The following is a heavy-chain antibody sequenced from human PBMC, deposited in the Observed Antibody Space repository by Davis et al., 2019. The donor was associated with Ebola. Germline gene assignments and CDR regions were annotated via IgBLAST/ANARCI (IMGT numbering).Heavy chain of an antibody. Sequence: AASVKVSCKASGYTFTSYGISWVRQAPGQGLEWMGIINPSGGSTTYAQKFQGIVTMTRDTSTSTVYMELSSLRSEDTAVYYCARETGDGGGMDVWGKGTTVTVSS. CDR2: INPSGGST. J-gene: IGHJ6*04. V-gene: IGHV1-46*01. D-gene: IGHD7-27*01. CDR1: GYTFTSYG. CDR3: ARETGDGGGMDV.